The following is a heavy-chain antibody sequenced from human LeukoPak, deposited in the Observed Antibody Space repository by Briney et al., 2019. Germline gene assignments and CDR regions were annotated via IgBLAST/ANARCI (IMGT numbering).Heavy chain of an antibody. CDR3: ARLSYGDSGAFDY. CDR2: ISRRSSYI. D-gene: IGHD4-17*01. J-gene: IGHJ4*02. CDR1: GFIFSSYT. V-gene: IGHV3-21*01. Sequence: GGSLRLSCAASGFIFSSYTMNWVRRAPGKGLEWGSSISRRSSYIYYADSVKGRFTISRDNAKNSLYLQMSSLRAEDTAVYYCARLSYGDSGAFDYWGQGTLVTVSS.